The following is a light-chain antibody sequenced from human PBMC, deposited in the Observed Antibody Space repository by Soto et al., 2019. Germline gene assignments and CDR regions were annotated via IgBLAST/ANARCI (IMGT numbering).Light chain of an antibody. CDR1: QSVSRDF. CDR2: GGS. CDR3: QQYGFSPT. J-gene: IGKJ1*01. V-gene: IGKV3-20*01. Sequence: EIVLTQSPGTLSLSPGERATLSCRASQSVSRDFFVWYQQKGGQPPRLLLYGGSIRASGIPDRFSGSGSGTDFTLTISRLEPEVVAVYYCQQYGFSPTFGQGTKVEIK.